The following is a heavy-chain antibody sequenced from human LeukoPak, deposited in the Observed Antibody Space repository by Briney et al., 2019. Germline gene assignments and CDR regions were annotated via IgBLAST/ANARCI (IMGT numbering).Heavy chain of an antibody. Sequence: GRSLRLSCAASGFTFSSYGMHWVRQAPGKGLEWVAVISYDGSNKYYADSVKGRFTISRDNSKNTLYLQMNSLRAEDTAVYYCAKGYDSSGDWGQGTLVTVSS. D-gene: IGHD3-22*01. CDR3: AKGYDSSGD. CDR2: ISYDGSNK. CDR1: GFTFSSYG. V-gene: IGHV3-30*18. J-gene: IGHJ4*02.